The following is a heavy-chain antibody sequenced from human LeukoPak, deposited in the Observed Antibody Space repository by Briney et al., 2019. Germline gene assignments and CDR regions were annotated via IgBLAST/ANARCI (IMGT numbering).Heavy chain of an antibody. CDR1: GFTFSNYA. Sequence: PGGSLRLSCAASGFTFSNYAMGWVRQAPGKGLEWVSIVSDDGGTTYYADSVKGRFTISRDSSKNTLYLQMNSLRAEDSAIYYCAKRVSYSSGCHFDYWGQGTLVTVSS. CDR2: VSDDGGTT. V-gene: IGHV3-23*01. D-gene: IGHD3-10*01. J-gene: IGHJ4*02. CDR3: AKRVSYSSGCHFDY.